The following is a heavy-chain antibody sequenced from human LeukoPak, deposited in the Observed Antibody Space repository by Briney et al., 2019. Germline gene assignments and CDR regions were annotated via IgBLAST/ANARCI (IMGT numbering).Heavy chain of an antibody. Sequence: GGSLRLSCAASGFTFGSYAMYWVRQAPGKGLEWVSGIFGSGGSAHHADSVKGRFTISRDNSKNTVYLQMDSLRAEDTATYYCAKTTTGYSSGRYPAWPIDYWGQGTLVTVSS. J-gene: IGHJ4*02. CDR1: GFTFGSYA. V-gene: IGHV3-23*01. CDR3: AKTTTGYSSGRYPAWPIDY. D-gene: IGHD2-15*01. CDR2: IFGSGGSA.